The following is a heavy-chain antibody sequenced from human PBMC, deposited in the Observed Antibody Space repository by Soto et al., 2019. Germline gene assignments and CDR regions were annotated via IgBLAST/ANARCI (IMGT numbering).Heavy chain of an antibody. CDR2: IYSGGNT. CDR3: ATTYDSSGYRDYFDY. Sequence: HPGGSLRLSCAASGFTVRSNYMNWVRQAPGKGLEWVSVIYSGGNTYYADSVKGRFTISRDISKNTLYLQMNSLRAEDTAVYFCATTYDSSGYRDYFDYWGQGTLVTVSS. D-gene: IGHD3-22*01. J-gene: IGHJ4*02. CDR1: GFTVRSNY. V-gene: IGHV3-53*01.